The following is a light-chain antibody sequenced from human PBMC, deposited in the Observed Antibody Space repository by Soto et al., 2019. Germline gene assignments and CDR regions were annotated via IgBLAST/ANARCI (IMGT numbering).Light chain of an antibody. CDR2: EVS. CDR3: SSYTTSSTQV. CDR1: SSDIGGYKH. J-gene: IGLJ1*01. Sequence: QSVLTQPASVSGSPGQSITISCTGTSSDIGGYKHVSWYQQHPGKAPKLMIYEVSNRPSGVSNRFSGSKSGNTASLTISGLQAEDEADYYCSSYTTSSTQVFGTGTKVT. V-gene: IGLV2-14*01.